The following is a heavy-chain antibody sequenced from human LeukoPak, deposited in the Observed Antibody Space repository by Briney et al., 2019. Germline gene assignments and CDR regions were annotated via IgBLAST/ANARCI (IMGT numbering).Heavy chain of an antibody. CDR2: INPSGGST. D-gene: IGHD2-15*01. CDR1: GYTFTSYY. CDR3: ARESRYCSGGSCQGTAFDI. J-gene: IGHJ3*02. Sequence: ASVKVSCKASGYTFTSYYMHWVRQAPGQGLGWMGIINPSGGSTSYAQKFQGRVTMTRDTSTSTVYMELSSLRSEDTAVYYCARESRYCSGGSCQGTAFDIWGQGTMVTVSS. V-gene: IGHV1-46*01.